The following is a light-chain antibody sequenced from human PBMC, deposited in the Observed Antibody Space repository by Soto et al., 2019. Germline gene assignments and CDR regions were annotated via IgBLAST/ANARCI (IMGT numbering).Light chain of an antibody. V-gene: IGKV1-5*01. Sequence: DIQMTQSPSTLSASVGDRVTITCRASQSVYGWLAWYQQKRGKAPKLLIYDASYLESGVSSRFSGSGFGTQFTLTISGLQPDDFATYYCQQDESSWTFGQGTNVEVK. CDR1: QSVYGW. J-gene: IGKJ1*01. CDR2: DAS. CDR3: QQDESSWT.